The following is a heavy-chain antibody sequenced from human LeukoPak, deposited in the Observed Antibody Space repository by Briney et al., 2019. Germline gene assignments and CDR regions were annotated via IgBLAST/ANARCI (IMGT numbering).Heavy chain of an antibody. CDR2: ICGSGGSK. CDR1: GFTFSSYA. J-gene: IGHJ4*02. CDR3: AKDLGYYYDSSGYYYHDY. V-gene: IGHV3-23*01. Sequence: PGWSLRLSCAASGFTFSSYAMSWVRQARGRGLEWVSAICGSGGSKYYADSVKGRLTISRDYSKNTMYLQMNSLRAEDTAVYYCAKDLGYYYDSSGYYYHDYWGQGTLVTVSS. D-gene: IGHD3-22*01.